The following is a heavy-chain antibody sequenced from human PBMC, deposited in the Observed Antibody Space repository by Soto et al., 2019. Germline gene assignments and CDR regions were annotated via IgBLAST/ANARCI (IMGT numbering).Heavy chain of an antibody. V-gene: IGHV1-18*01. D-gene: IGHD2-8*01. CDR3: AKNGQPPYYYYGMDV. CDR1: DYTFTRYG. Sequence: QGQLVQSGAEVKKPGASVKVSCKASDYTFTRYGISWVRQAPGQGLEWMGWISGYNGDTNYAQKFQGRVTMTVDTSTTTAFMELTSLTSDDRAVYYCAKNGQPPYYYYGMDVWGQGTTVTVSS. CDR2: ISGYNGDT. J-gene: IGHJ6*02.